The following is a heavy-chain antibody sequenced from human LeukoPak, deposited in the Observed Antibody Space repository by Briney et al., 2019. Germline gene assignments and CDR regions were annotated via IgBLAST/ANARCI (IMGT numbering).Heavy chain of an antibody. CDR2: IYYSGST. CDR1: GGSISPYY. V-gene: IGHV4-59*01. Sequence: SETLSLTCTVSGGSISPYYWSWIRQPPGKGLEWIGYIYYSGSTNYNPSLKSRVTISVDTSKNQFSLKLSSVTAADTAVYYCARGGTVALDYWGQGTLVTVSS. J-gene: IGHJ4*02. CDR3: ARGGTVALDY. D-gene: IGHD6-19*01.